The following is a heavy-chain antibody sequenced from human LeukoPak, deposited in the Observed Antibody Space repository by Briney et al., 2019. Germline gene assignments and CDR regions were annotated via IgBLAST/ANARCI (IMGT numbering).Heavy chain of an antibody. V-gene: IGHV3-53*01. CDR3: ARGPSEAATAIDY. Sequence: PGGSLRLSCAAYGFTVSSNYMSWVRQAPGKGLEWVSVIYSGGSTYYADSVKGRFTISRDNSKNTLYLQMNSLRAEDTAVYYCARGPSEAATAIDYWGQGTLVTVSS. CDR2: IYSGGST. CDR1: GFTVSSNY. J-gene: IGHJ4*02. D-gene: IGHD2-21*02.